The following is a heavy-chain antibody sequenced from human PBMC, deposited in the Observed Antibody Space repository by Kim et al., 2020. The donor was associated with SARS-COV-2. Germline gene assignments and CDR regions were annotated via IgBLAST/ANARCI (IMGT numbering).Heavy chain of an antibody. Sequence: GGSLRLSCVASGFSFGTFDMIWVRQVPGKGLKWVSVIKRPDDSAYYADSVKGRFTVSRDSSRNTLYLQMNSLRADDTAIYYCVKGAWLDYWGQGTLVTVSS. CDR1: GFSFGTFD. CDR2: IKRPDDSA. V-gene: IGHV3-23*01. D-gene: IGHD5-12*01. CDR3: VKGAWLDY. J-gene: IGHJ4*02.